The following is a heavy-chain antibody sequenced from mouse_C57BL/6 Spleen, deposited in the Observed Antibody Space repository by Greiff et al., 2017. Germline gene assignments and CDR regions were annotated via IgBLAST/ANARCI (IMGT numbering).Heavy chain of an antibody. J-gene: IGHJ1*03. CDR2: INPNNGGT. V-gene: IGHV1-26*01. Sequence: VQLQQSGPELVKPGASVKISCKASGYTFTDYYMNWVKQSHGKSLEWIGDINPNNGGTSYNQKFKGKATLTVDKSSSTAYMELRSLTSEDSAVYYCASAYYSNPWYFDVWGTGTTVTVSS. D-gene: IGHD2-5*01. CDR3: ASAYYSNPWYFDV. CDR1: GYTFTDYY.